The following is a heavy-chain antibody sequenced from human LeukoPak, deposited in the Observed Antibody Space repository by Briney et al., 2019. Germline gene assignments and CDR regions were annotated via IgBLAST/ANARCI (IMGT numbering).Heavy chain of an antibody. D-gene: IGHD3-3*01. J-gene: IGHJ6*02. V-gene: IGHV4-30-2*01. CDR1: GGSISSGGYS. Sequence: SQTLSLTCAVSGGSISSGGYSWSWIRQPPGKGLEWIGYIYHSGSTYYNPSLKSRVTISVDRSKNQFSLKLSSVTAADTAVYYCARGHPITIFGVVIKDYYYGMDVWGQGTTVTVSS. CDR2: IYHSGST. CDR3: ARGHPITIFGVVIKDYYYGMDV.